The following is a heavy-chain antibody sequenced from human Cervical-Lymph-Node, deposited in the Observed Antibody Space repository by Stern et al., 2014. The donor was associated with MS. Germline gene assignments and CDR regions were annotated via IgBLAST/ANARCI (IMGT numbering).Heavy chain of an antibody. J-gene: IGHJ4*02. CDR3: ARTHTGYSSGWSANFDY. CDR1: GDSVSSNSAA. Sequence: QVQLQQSGPGLVKPSPTLSLTCAISGDSVSSNSAAWNWIRQSPSRGLEWLGRTYYRSKWYNDYAVSVKSRITINPDTSKNQFSLQLNSVTPEDTAVYYCARTHTGYSSGWSANFDYWGQGTLVTVSS. V-gene: IGHV6-1*01. D-gene: IGHD6-19*01. CDR2: TYYRSKWYN.